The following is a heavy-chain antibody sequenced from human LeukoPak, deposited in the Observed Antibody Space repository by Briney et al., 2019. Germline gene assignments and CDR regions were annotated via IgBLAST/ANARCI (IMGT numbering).Heavy chain of an antibody. CDR3: ARPMVPHSRGYYQDY. Sequence: GGSLRLSCAASGFTVSSNYMSWVRQAPGKGLEWVSVIYSGGSTYYADSVKGRFTISRDNSKNTLYLQMNSLRAEDTAVYYCARPMVPHSRGYYQDYWGQGTLVTVSS. J-gene: IGHJ4*02. V-gene: IGHV3-66*02. CDR1: GFTVSSNY. D-gene: IGHD3-22*01. CDR2: IYSGGST.